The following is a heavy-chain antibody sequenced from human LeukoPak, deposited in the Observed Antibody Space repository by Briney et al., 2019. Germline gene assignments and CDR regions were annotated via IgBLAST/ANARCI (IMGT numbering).Heavy chain of an antibody. CDR1: GFTFSSYA. Sequence: GGSLRLSCAASGFTFSSYAMHWVRQAPGKGLEYVSAISSNGDSTYYANSVKGRFTISRDNSKNMLYLQMGSLRAEDMAVYYCARGLSPGYCFDYWGQGTLVTVSS. D-gene: IGHD3-16*01. V-gene: IGHV3-64*01. J-gene: IGHJ4*02. CDR3: ARGLSPGYCFDY. CDR2: ISSNGDST.